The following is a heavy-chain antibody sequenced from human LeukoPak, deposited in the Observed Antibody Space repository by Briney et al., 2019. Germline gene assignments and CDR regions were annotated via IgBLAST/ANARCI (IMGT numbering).Heavy chain of an antibody. Sequence: SETLSLTCTVSGGSISSGSYYWSWIRQPAGKGLEWIGRIYTSGGTNYNPSLKSRVTISVDTSKNQFSLKLSSVTAADTAVYYCAYSSSWYPPYYYWGQGTLVTVSS. V-gene: IGHV4-61*02. CDR1: GGSISSGSYY. J-gene: IGHJ4*02. CDR2: IYTSGGT. D-gene: IGHD6-13*01. CDR3: AYSSSWYPPYYY.